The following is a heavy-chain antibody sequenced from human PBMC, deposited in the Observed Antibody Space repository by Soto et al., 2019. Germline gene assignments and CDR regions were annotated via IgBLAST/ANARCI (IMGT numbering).Heavy chain of an antibody. CDR3: ARGARSYDILTGYYVDY. CDR2: IIPIFGTA. V-gene: IGHV1-69*13. D-gene: IGHD3-9*01. CDR1: GGTFSSYA. J-gene: IGHJ4*02. Sequence: SVKVSCKASGGTFSSYAISWVRQAPGQGLEWMGGIIPIFGTANYAQKFQGRVTITADESTSTAYMELSSLRSEDTAVYYCARGARSYDILTGYYVDYWGQGTLVTVSS.